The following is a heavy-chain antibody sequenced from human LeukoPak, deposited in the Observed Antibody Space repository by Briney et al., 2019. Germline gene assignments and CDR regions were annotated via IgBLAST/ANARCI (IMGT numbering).Heavy chain of an antibody. V-gene: IGHV3-30*18. J-gene: IGHJ4*02. CDR2: LSSDGSNK. Sequence: GGSLRLSCAASGFIFSSYGMHWVRQAPGKGLEWVAVLSSDGSNKYYTDSVKGRFTISRDNSKDTLYLQMNSLRVEDTALYYCAKGGEICSGGSCSPGYWGQGTLVTVSS. D-gene: IGHD2-15*01. CDR3: AKGGEICSGGSCSPGY. CDR1: GFIFSSYG.